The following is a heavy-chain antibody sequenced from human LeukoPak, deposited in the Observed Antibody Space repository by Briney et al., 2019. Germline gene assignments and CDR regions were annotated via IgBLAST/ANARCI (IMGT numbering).Heavy chain of an antibody. CDR3: TRRGLAGPGDY. V-gene: IGHV3-73*01. D-gene: IGHD3/OR15-3a*01. Sequence: GGSLRLSCAASGFTFSGSAVHWVRQASGKGLEWVGRIRSKANSYATAYAASVKGRFTISRDDSKNTAYLQMNSLKTEDTAVYYCTRRGLAGPGDYWGQGTLVTVSS. CDR2: IRSKANSYAT. J-gene: IGHJ4*02. CDR1: GFTFSGSA.